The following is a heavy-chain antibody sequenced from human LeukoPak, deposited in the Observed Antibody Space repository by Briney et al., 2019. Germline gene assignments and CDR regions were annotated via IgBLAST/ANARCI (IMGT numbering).Heavy chain of an antibody. CDR1: GYTFTGYY. CDR2: INPNSGGT. CDR3: ARGRRIVVPAASQVDP. Sequence: ASVKVSCKASGYTFTGYYMHWVRQAPGQGLEWMGWINPNSGGTNYAQKFQGRVAMTRDTSIGTAYMELGRLRSDDTAVYYCARGRRIVVPAASQVDPWGQGTLVTVSS. J-gene: IGHJ5*02. V-gene: IGHV1-2*02. D-gene: IGHD2-2*01.